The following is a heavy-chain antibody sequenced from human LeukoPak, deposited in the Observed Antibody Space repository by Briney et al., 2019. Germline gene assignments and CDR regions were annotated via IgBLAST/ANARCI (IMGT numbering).Heavy chain of an antibody. CDR3: ARHVIDTSGYYLDYFDY. CDR2: IYYSGST. D-gene: IGHD3-22*01. CDR1: GFTFSSYA. Sequence: PGGPLRLSCAASGFTFSSYAMSWVRRPPGKGLEWIGSIYYSGSTYYNPSLKSRVTISVDTSKNQFSLRLSSVTAADTAVYYCARHVIDTSGYYLDYFDYWGQGTLVTVSS. J-gene: IGHJ4*02. V-gene: IGHV4-39*01.